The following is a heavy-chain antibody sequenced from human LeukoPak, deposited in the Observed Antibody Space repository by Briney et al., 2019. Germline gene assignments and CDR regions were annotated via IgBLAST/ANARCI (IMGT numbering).Heavy chain of an antibody. CDR2: TYYSGST. J-gene: IGHJ5*02. D-gene: IGHD3-22*01. CDR3: ARGLDSSGYYPNWFDP. CDR1: GGSISSGGYY. Sequence: PSQTLSLTCTFSGGSISSGGYYWSWIRQHPGKGLEWIGYTYYSGSTYYNPSLKSRVTISVDTSKNQFSLKLSSVTAADTAVYYCARGLDSSGYYPNWFDPWGQGTLVTVSS. V-gene: IGHV4-31*03.